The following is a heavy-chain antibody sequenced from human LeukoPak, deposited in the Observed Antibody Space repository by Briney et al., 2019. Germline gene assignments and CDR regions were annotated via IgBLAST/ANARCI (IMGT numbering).Heavy chain of an antibody. CDR2: ISGSGGST. D-gene: IGHD3-22*01. V-gene: IGHV3-23*01. Sequence: QAGGSLRLSCAASGFTFSSYAMSWVRQAPGKGLEWVSAISGSGGSTYYADSVKGRFTISRDNSKNTLYLQMNSLRAEDTAVYYCARDFSGYYTFDYWGQGTLVTVSS. CDR1: GFTFSSYA. CDR3: ARDFSGYYTFDY. J-gene: IGHJ4*02.